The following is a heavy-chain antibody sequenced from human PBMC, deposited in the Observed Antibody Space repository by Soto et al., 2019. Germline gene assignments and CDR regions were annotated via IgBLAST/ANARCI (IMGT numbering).Heavy chain of an antibody. D-gene: IGHD3-16*01. J-gene: IGHJ4*02. CDR2: MYYSGRS. Sequence: QVQLQESGPGLVKPSETLSLTCTVSGGSLSNFYGSWIRQPPGKGLEWIGYMYYSGRSNYNASLNSRVTISIDTSKNQISLKLSSVTAADTAVYYCVRSGHTFGGVIWGQGTLVTVSS. CDR1: GGSLSNFY. V-gene: IGHV4-59*01. CDR3: VRSGHTFGGVI.